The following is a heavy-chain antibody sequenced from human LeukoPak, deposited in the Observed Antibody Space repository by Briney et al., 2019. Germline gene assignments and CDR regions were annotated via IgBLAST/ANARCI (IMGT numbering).Heavy chain of an antibody. V-gene: IGHV3-74*01. J-gene: IGHJ3*02. CDR1: GFTFSSYW. D-gene: IGHD3-3*01. CDR3: ASQYYDFWSGLHAFDI. Sequence: PGGSLRLSCAASGFTFSSYWMHWVRQAPGKGLVWVSCINSDGSSTSYADSVKGRFTISRDNAKNTLYLQMNSLRAEDTAVYYCASQYYDFWSGLHAFDIWGQGTMVTVSS. CDR2: INSDGSST.